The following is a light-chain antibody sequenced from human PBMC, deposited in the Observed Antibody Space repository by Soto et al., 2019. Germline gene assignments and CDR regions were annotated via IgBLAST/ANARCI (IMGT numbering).Light chain of an antibody. CDR1: SSDVGGYNY. V-gene: IGLV2-11*01. Sequence: SVLTQPRSVSGSPGQSVTISCTGTSSDVGGYNYVSWYQEQPGKAPKLMIYDVSKRPSGVPDRFSGSKSGNTASPTISGLQAEDEADYYCCSYAGSYSYVFGTGTKVTVL. J-gene: IGLJ1*01. CDR2: DVS. CDR3: CSYAGSYSYV.